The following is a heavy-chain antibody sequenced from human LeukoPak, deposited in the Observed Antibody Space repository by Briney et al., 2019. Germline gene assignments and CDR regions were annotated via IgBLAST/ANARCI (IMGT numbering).Heavy chain of an antibody. V-gene: IGHV4-39*01. CDR3: AKLLVMTPYFEN. CDR1: GGSISSSSYY. D-gene: IGHD3-16*02. Sequence: SETLSLTCTVSGGSISSSSYYWGWIRQPPGKGLEWIGSLYYSGSTYYNPSLKSRVTISVDTSKNQFSLQLSSVTAADRALYYGAKLLVMTPYFENWGQGTLVPLSS. CDR2: LYYSGST. J-gene: IGHJ4*02.